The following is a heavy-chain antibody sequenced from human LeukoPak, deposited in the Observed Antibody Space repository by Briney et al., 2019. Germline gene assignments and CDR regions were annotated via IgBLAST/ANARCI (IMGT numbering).Heavy chain of an antibody. J-gene: IGHJ5*02. CDR1: GYTFTGYF. D-gene: IGHD6-13*01. CDR3: ARGRATSMAAAGTPWFDP. Sequence: ASVKVSCKASGYTFTGYFLHWVRQAPGQRLEWMGWMNPTSGGTSFAQKFQGRVTMTRDTSISTAYVELSRLKSDDTAVYYCARGRATSMAAAGTPWFDPWGQGTLVTVSS. V-gene: IGHV1-2*02. CDR2: MNPTSGGT.